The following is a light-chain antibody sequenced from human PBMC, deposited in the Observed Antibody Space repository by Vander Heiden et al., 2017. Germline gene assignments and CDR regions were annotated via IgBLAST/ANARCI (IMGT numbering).Light chain of an antibody. CDR2: EVT. J-gene: IGLJ2*01. CDR1: SSDVGSYNL. Sequence: QSALTQPASVSGSPGQSITIACPGTSSDVGSYNLVPWYQQHPGKAPKLMIYEVTKRPSGVSNRFSGSKSANTASLTISGLQAEDEADYYCCSYAGSVVFGGGTKLTVL. V-gene: IGLV2-23*02. CDR3: CSYAGSVV.